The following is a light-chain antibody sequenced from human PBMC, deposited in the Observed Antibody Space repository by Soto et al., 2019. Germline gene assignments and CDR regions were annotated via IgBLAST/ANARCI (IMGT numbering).Light chain of an antibody. CDR3: CSYAGSSTLV. Sequence: QSALTQPPSASGSPGQSVTISCTGSSSDVGGYEYVSWYQQHPGKAPKLIIYEVIKRPSGVPDRFSGSKSGNTASLTVSGLQAEDEADYYCCSYAGSSTLVFGTGTKVTVL. CDR2: EVI. CDR1: SSDVGGYEY. J-gene: IGLJ1*01. V-gene: IGLV2-8*01.